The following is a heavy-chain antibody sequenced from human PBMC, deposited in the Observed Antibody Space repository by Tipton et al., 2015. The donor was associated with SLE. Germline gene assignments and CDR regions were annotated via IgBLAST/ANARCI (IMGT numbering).Heavy chain of an antibody. CDR1: GGSVSDHH. CDR2: INQSGKT. CDR3: ARDRSPS. Sequence: TLSLTCAVYGGSVSDHHWSWIRQPPGKGLEWIGEINQSGKTNYNPSLKSRLSISVDKSKNQFSLRLNSMTAADTAVYYCARDRSPSRGQGTLVTVSS. J-gene: IGHJ4*02. V-gene: IGHV4-34*01.